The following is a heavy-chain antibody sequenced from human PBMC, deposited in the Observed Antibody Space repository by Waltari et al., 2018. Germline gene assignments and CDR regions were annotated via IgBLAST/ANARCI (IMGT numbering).Heavy chain of an antibody. CDR3: AIQISGVVF. CDR2: IKADGRAT. V-gene: IGHV3-74*01. CDR1: GFTFRAYR. J-gene: IGHJ4*02. D-gene: IGHD3-3*01. Sequence: EVQLVESGGGLVQPGGSLRLSCAASGFTFRAYRMHWVRQAPGKGLVWVSLIKADGRATLYADSVKGRFTMSRDNAKDTLYLQMNSLRGEDTAVYYCAIQISGVVFWGQGTLVTVSS.